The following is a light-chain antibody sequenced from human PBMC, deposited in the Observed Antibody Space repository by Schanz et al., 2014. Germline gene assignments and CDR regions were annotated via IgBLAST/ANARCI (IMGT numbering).Light chain of an antibody. CDR1: QSVSTY. J-gene: IGKJ2*01. V-gene: IGKV3-20*01. CDR2: GAS. CDR3: QQYGYSLPYT. Sequence: EIVLTQSPGTLSLSPGERATLSCRASQSVSTYLAWYQHKPGQPPRLLISGASSRATGIPDRFSDSGSGTDFTLTITRLEPEDFAVYYCQQYGYSLPYTFGQGTKLEIK.